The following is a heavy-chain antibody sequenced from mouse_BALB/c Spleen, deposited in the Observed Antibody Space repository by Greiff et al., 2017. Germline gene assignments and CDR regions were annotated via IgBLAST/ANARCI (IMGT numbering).Heavy chain of an antibody. D-gene: IGHD1-1*01. Sequence: EVMLVESGGGLVKPGGSLKLSCAASGFAFSSYDMSWVRQTPEKRLEWVAYISSGGGSTYYPDTVKGRFTISRDNAKNTLYLQMSSLKSEDTAMYYCARHSYGSSYHWYFDVWGAGTTVTVSS. CDR2: ISSGGGST. V-gene: IGHV5-12-1*01. CDR3: ARHSYGSSYHWYFDV. J-gene: IGHJ1*01. CDR1: GFAFSSYD.